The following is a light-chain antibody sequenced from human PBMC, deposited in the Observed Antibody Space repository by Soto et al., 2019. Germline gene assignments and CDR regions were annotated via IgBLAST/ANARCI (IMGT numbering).Light chain of an antibody. CDR1: SGHSSYT. CDR3: QTWDTGVV. J-gene: IGLJ3*02. Sequence: QPVLTQSPTASASLGASVKLTCTLSSGHSSYTIAWHQQQPEKGPRYLMKLNSDGSHTKGDGIPDRFSGSSSGAERYLTISSLQSEDEADYYCQTWDTGVVFGGGTKLTVL. CDR2: LNSDGSH. V-gene: IGLV4-69*01.